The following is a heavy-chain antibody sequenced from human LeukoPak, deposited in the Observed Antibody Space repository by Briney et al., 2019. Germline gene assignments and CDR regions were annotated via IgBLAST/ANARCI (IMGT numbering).Heavy chain of an antibody. Sequence: SETLSLTCTVSGGSISSSSYYWGWIRQPPGQGLEWIGSIYYSGSTYYNPSLKSRVTISVDTSKNQFSLKLSSVTAADTAVYYCARLGRIAVAGTGLVGYWGQGTLVTVSS. V-gene: IGHV4-39*01. D-gene: IGHD6-19*01. CDR2: IYYSGST. CDR1: GGSISSSSYY. CDR3: ARLGRIAVAGTGLVGY. J-gene: IGHJ4*02.